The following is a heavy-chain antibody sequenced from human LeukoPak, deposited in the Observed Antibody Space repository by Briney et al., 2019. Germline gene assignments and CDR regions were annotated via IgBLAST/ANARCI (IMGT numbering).Heavy chain of an antibody. D-gene: IGHD3-22*01. CDR1: SGSMSIYY. CDR2: IYYTGVT. V-gene: IGHV4-59*01. Sequence: SETLSLTCAVSSGSMSIYYRSWIRQPPGRGLEWIGYIYYTGVTNYSPSLKRRLTISLDTAMKQFSLNLRSVTAADTAMYYCARGGSGYPLDYWGQGTLVTVSS. J-gene: IGHJ4*02. CDR3: ARGGSGYPLDY.